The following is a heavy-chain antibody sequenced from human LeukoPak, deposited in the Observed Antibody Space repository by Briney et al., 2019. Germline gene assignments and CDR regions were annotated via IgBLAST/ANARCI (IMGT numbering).Heavy chain of an antibody. Sequence: ASVKVSCKASGYTFTSYDINWVRQATGQGREWLGWMNPNSGNTGYAQKFQGRVTITRNTSISTAYMELSSLRSEDTAVYYCARGVIDYYYYYMDVWGKGTTVTVSS. D-gene: IGHD3-22*01. CDR2: MNPNSGNT. CDR1: GYTFTSYD. CDR3: ARGVIDYYYYYMDV. J-gene: IGHJ6*03. V-gene: IGHV1-8*03.